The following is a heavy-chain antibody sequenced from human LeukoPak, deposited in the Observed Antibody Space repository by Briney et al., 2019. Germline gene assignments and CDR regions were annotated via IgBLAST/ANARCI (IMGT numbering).Heavy chain of an antibody. V-gene: IGHV3-23*01. D-gene: IGHD6-13*01. CDR3: AKDMSSWYYFDY. CDR2: ISGSGGST. CDR1: GFTFSSYA. J-gene: IGHJ4*02. Sequence: PGGSLRLSCAASGFTFSSYAMSWVRQAPGKGLEWVSAISGSGGSTYYADSVKGRFTISRDNSKNMLYLQMNSLRAEDTAVYYCAKDMSSWYYFDYWGQGTLVTVSS.